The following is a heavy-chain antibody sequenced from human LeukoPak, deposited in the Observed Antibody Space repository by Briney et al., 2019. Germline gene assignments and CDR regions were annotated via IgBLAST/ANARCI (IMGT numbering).Heavy chain of an antibody. V-gene: IGHV3-30*04. CDR2: ISYDGRNK. J-gene: IGHJ6*02. Sequence: PGGSLRLSCAASRFTFSNFAMHWVRQAPGKGLDWVTVISYDGRNKYYADSVKGRFTISRDDSKNTLYLQMNSLTAEDTAVYYCARDAYGMDVWGQGTTVTVSS. CDR3: ARDAYGMDV. CDR1: RFTFSNFA.